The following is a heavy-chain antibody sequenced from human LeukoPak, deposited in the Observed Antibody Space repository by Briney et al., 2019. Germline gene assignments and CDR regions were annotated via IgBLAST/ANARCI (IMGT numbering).Heavy chain of an antibody. J-gene: IGHJ4*02. CDR3: ARDPYNTILYRLVY. D-gene: IGHD3-10*01. CDR1: GFAFGTYA. CDR2: ISANGQAT. Sequence: GGSLRLSCAGSGFAFGTYAMSWVRQAPGMGLEWVSSISANGQATYYADSVEGRFTISRDNSKNTLYLQLNSLRAEDTATYYCARDPYNTILYRLVYWGQGTLVTVSS. V-gene: IGHV3-23*01.